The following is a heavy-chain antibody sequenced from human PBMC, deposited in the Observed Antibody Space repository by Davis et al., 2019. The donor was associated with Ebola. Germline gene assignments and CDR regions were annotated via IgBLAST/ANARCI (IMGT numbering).Heavy chain of an antibody. CDR2: ISSSSVYI. CDR3: AKDTGEDSPRAGMDV. CDR1: GFTFSAHS. D-gene: IGHD3-10*01. J-gene: IGHJ6*04. V-gene: IGHV3-21*01. Sequence: GESLKISCAASGFTFSAHSMNWVRQAPGKGLEWVSSISSSSVYIKYADSVKGRFTVSRDNAKNSLYLQMNGLRAEDTAVYFCAKDTGEDSPRAGMDVWGTGTTVTVSS.